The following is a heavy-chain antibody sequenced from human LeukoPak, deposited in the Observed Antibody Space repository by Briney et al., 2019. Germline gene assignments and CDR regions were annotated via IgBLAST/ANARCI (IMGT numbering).Heavy chain of an antibody. Sequence: GGSLRLSCVVSGFTFSSYAMHWVRQAPGKGLEYVSAISSNGGSTYYANSVKGRFTISRDNSKNTLYLQMGSLRVEDMAVYYCAKEVYYYGSGSYYSANYIDYWGQGTLVTVSS. CDR1: GFTFSSYA. CDR2: ISSNGGST. J-gene: IGHJ4*02. CDR3: AKEVYYYGSGSYYSANYIDY. D-gene: IGHD3-10*01. V-gene: IGHV3-64*01.